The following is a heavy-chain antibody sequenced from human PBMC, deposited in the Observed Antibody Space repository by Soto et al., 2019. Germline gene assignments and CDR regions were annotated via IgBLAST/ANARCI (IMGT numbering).Heavy chain of an antibody. D-gene: IGHD5-12*01. Sequence: QVHLAESGGDLVKPGGSLRLSCAASGFTFSDYYMNWIRQAPGKGLDWVSSISSRDNTIYYADSVQGRFTISRDNAKNSLYLQMNSLRAEDTAVYYCARTYGGYPPLYYGMDVWGQGTTVTVSS. CDR3: ARTYGGYPPLYYGMDV. CDR2: ISSRDNTI. J-gene: IGHJ6*02. V-gene: IGHV3-11*01. CDR1: GFTFSDYY.